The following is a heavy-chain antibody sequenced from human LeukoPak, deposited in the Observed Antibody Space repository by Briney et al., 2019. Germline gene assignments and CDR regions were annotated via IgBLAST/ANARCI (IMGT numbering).Heavy chain of an antibody. D-gene: IGHD2-21*02. CDR1: GGTFSSYA. CDR2: ISGSGGST. J-gene: IGHJ4*02. CDR3: ASTGDFIDY. Sequence: VASVKVSCKASGGTFSSYAMSWVRQAPGKGLEWVSAISGSGGSTYYADSVKGRFTISRDNSKNTLYLQMNSLRAEDTAVYYCASTGDFIDYWGQGTLVTVSS. V-gene: IGHV3-23*01.